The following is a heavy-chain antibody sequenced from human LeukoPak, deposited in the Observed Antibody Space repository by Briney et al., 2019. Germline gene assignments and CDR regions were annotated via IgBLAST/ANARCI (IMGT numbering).Heavy chain of an antibody. D-gene: IGHD4-23*01. CDR2: INPSGGST. V-gene: IGHV1-46*01. J-gene: IGHJ4*02. CDR1: GYTFTSYY. CDR3: ATGRRLFSVDTRIHDV. Sequence: GASVKVSCKASGYTFTSYYMHWVRQAPGQGLEWMGIINPSGGSTSYAQKFQGRVTMTRDTSTSTVYMELSSLRSEDTAVYYCATGRRLFSVDTRIHDVWGQGTLVTVSS.